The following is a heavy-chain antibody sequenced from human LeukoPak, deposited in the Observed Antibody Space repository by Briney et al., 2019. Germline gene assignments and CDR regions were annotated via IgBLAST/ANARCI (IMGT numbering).Heavy chain of an antibody. Sequence: SETLSLTCTVSGGSISSYYWSWIRQPPGKGLEWIGYIYTSGSTNYNPSLKSRVTISVDTSKNQFSLKLSSVTAADTAVYYRARHTNYYDSSGYYHDAFDIWGQGTMVTVSS. CDR1: GGSISSYY. J-gene: IGHJ3*02. D-gene: IGHD3-22*01. CDR3: ARHTNYYDSSGYYHDAFDI. V-gene: IGHV4-4*09. CDR2: IYTSGST.